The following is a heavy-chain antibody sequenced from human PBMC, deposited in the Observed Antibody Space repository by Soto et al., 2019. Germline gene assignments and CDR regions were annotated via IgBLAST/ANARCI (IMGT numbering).Heavy chain of an antibody. Sequence: GGSLRLSCAASGFTFSSYNMNWVRQAPGKGLEWVSSISYANTYVYYADSVKGRFTISRDNAKNSLYLQMDSLRAEDTAVYYCATYYDGTGYNFDYWGQGTLVTVSS. V-gene: IGHV3-21*01. CDR1: GFTFSSYN. J-gene: IGHJ4*02. CDR3: ATYYDGTGYNFDY. CDR2: ISYANTYV. D-gene: IGHD3-22*01.